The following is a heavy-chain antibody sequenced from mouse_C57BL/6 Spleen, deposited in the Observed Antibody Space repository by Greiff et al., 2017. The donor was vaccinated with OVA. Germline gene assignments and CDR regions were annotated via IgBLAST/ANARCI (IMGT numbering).Heavy chain of an antibody. Sequence: EVQLQQSGPELVKPGASVKMSCKASGYTFTDYNMHWVKQSHGKSLEWIGYINPNNGGTSYNQKFKGKATLTVNKSSSTAYMELRSLTSEDSAVYYCAPQLGPNWYFDVWGTGTTVTVSS. CDR2: INPNNGGT. V-gene: IGHV1-22*01. J-gene: IGHJ1*03. CDR1: GYTFTDYN. D-gene: IGHD4-1*02. CDR3: APQLGPNWYFDV.